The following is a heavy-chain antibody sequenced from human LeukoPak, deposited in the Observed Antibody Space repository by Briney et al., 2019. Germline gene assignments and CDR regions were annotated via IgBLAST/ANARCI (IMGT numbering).Heavy chain of an antibody. J-gene: IGHJ6*02. CDR3: AREGDTAMGPDYYYYGMDV. CDR1: GGTFSSYA. CDR2: IIPIFATA. D-gene: IGHD5-18*01. V-gene: IGHV1-69*13. Sequence: SVKVSCKASGGTFSSYAISWVRQAPGQGLEWMGGIIPIFATANYAQKFQGRVTITADESTSTAYMELSSLRSEDTAVYYCAREGDTAMGPDYYYYGMDVWGQGTTVTVSS.